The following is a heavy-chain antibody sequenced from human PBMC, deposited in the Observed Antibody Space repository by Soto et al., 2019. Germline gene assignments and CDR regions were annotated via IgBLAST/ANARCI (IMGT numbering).Heavy chain of an antibody. CDR2: IYPGDSDT. CDR3: ARQGLITGTTLYYGMDV. J-gene: IGHJ6*02. Sequence: PGESLKISCKGSGYSFTSYWIGWVRQMPGKGLEWMGIIYPGDSDTRYSPSFQGQVTISADKSISTAYLQWSSLKASDTAMYYCARQGLITGTTLYYGMDVWGQGTTVTVSS. CDR1: GYSFTSYW. D-gene: IGHD1-7*01. V-gene: IGHV5-51*01.